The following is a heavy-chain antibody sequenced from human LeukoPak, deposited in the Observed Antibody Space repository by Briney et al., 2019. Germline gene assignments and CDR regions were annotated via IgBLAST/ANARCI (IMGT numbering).Heavy chain of an antibody. D-gene: IGHD3-22*01. V-gene: IGHV3-30*18. CDR3: AKDIESGYYDSSGTTDY. CDR1: GFTFSSYG. J-gene: IGHJ4*02. Sequence: PGGSLRLSCAASGFTFSSYGMHWVRQAPGKGLEWVAVISYDGSNKYYADSVKGRSTISRDNSKNTLYLQMNSLRAEDTAVYYCAKDIESGYYDSSGTTDYWGQGTLVTVSS. CDR2: ISYDGSNK.